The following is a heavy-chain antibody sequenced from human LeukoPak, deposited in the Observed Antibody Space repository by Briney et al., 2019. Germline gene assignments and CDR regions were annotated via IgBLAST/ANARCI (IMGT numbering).Heavy chain of an antibody. V-gene: IGHV3-23*01. CDR1: GFTFSSYA. CDR3: AKGRRSSGTYNYFDF. CDR2: ISGSGGST. J-gene: IGHJ4*02. D-gene: IGHD1-26*01. Sequence: GGSLRLSCAASGFTFSSYAMSWVRQAPGKGLEWVSAISGSGGSTYYADSVKGRFTISRDSSKNTLYLQMNSLRAKDTAVYYCAKGRRSSGTYNYFDFWGQGTLVTVSS.